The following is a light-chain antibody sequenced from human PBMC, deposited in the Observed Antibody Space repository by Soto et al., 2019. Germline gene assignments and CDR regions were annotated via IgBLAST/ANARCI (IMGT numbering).Light chain of an antibody. J-gene: IGLJ1*01. Sequence: QSVLTQPASVSGSPGQSITISCTGTSSDVGGYNYVSWYQQHPGKAPKLMIYDVSDRPSGVSNRFSGSKSGNTAPLTISGLQAEDEADYYCSSYTSGFYVFGTGTKVTVL. CDR2: DVS. CDR3: SSYTSGFYV. V-gene: IGLV2-14*01. CDR1: SSDVGGYNY.